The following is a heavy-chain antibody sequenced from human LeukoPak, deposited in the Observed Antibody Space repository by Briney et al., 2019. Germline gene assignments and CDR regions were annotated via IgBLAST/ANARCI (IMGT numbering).Heavy chain of an antibody. D-gene: IGHD3-16*01. Sequence: ETLSLTCAVSGGSISSSNWWSWVRQPPGKGLEWIGQIYHRGSTNYNPSLKSRVTISVDKSKNQFSLKLRSVTAADTAVYYCARGDYYAGGGRNWFDPWSQGTLVTVSS. V-gene: IGHV4-4*02. CDR1: GGSISSSNW. CDR2: IYHRGST. J-gene: IGHJ5*02. CDR3: ARGDYYAGGGRNWFDP.